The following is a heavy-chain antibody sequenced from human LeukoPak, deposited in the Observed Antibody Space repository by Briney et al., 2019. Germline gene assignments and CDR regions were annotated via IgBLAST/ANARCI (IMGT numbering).Heavy chain of an antibody. CDR3: ARGPLGDLYT. Sequence: GASVKASCKASGYIFTSYAIHWVRQAPGQRLEWMGWINAGNGNTKYSQKFQGRVTITRDTSASTAYMELSSLRSEDTAVYYCARGPLGDLYTWGQGTLVTVSS. CDR2: INAGNGNT. J-gene: IGHJ4*02. D-gene: IGHD4-17*01. CDR1: GYIFTSYA. V-gene: IGHV1-3*01.